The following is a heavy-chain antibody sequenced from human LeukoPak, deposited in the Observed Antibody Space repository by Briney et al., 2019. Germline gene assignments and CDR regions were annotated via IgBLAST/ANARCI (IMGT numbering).Heavy chain of an antibody. V-gene: IGHV5-10-1*01. CDR3: ARSRDCGSDCYFDY. D-gene: IGHD2-21*02. J-gene: IGHJ4*02. Sequence: GEPLKISCKGFGSSPLTNWISWVRQMPGKGLEGMGRTNLSEANINYNPSFQGHVAISIDKSINTAYLQWSSLKASETAIYYCARSRDCGSDCYFDYWGQGTQVTVSS. CDR1: GSSPLTNW. CDR2: TNLSEANI.